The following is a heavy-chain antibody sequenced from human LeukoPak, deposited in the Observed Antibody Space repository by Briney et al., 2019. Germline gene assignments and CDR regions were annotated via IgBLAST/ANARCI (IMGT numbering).Heavy chain of an antibody. D-gene: IGHD4-17*01. J-gene: IGHJ4*02. CDR1: GFTFSSYA. V-gene: IGHV3-23*01. CDR3: AKVVSQTVTFDY. Sequence: PGGSLRLSCAASGFTFSSYAMSWVRQAPGKGLEWVSAISGSGGSTYYADSVKGRFTISRDNSKNTLYLQMNSLRAEDTAVYYRAKVVSQTVTFDYWGQGTLVTVSS. CDR2: ISGSGGST.